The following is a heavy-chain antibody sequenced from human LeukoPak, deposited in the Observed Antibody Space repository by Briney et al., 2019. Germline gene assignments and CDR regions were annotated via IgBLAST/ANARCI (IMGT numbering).Heavy chain of an antibody. CDR3: GRLRSLDQ. V-gene: IGHV3-7*01. CDR1: GFLFNKYW. CDR2: IKEDDSEI. J-gene: IGHJ4*02. Sequence: GALRLSCAASGFLFNKYWMTWVRQAPGKGLEWVANIKEDDSEIYYVDSVKGRFTISRDNAKKSLYLHMSSLRVEDTAVYFCGRLRSLDQWGQGTLVTVSS. D-gene: IGHD5-24*01.